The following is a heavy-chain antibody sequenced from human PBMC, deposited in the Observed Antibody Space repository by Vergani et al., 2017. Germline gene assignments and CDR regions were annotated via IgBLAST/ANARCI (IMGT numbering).Heavy chain of an antibody. D-gene: IGHD2-15*01. CDR1: GGSISSGGYY. CDR2: IYYSGST. J-gene: IGHJ1*01. V-gene: IGHV4-31*03. CDR3: ASGRYCSGGSCYFQH. Sequence: QVQLQESGPGLLKPSQTLSLTCTVSGGSISSGGYYWSWILQHPGKGLEWIGYIYYSGSTYYNPSLKSRVTISVDTSKNQFSLKLSSVTAADTAVYYGASGRYCSGGSCYFQHWGQGTLVTVSS.